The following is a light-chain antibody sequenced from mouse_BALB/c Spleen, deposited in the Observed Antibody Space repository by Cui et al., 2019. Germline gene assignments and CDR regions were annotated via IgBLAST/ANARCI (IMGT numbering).Light chain of an antibody. CDR2: LTS. CDR1: SSVSY. Sequence: QIVLTQSPALMSASPGEKVTMTCSASSSVSYMYWYQQKPRSSPKPWIYLTSNLASGVPARFSGSGSGTSYSLTISSMEAEDAATYYCQPWSSNPLTFGAGTKLELK. V-gene: IGKV4-68*01. J-gene: IGKJ5*01. CDR3: QPWSSNPLT.